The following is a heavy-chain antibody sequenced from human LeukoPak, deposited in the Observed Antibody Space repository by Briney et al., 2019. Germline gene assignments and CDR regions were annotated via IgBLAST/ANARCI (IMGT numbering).Heavy chain of an antibody. J-gene: IGHJ4*02. Sequence: ASVKVSCKASGYTFTSYGISWVRQAPGQGLEWMGWVSACNDNTNSAQKLQARVTMTTDTSTSTAYMELRILRSDDTAVYYCARSGPGRFLEWLLFDYWGQGTLVTVSS. CDR2: VSACNDNT. CDR3: ARSGPGRFLEWLLFDY. D-gene: IGHD3-3*01. CDR1: GYTFTSYG. V-gene: IGHV1-18*01.